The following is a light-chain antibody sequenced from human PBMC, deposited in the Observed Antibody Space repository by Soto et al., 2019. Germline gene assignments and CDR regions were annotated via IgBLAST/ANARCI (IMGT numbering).Light chain of an antibody. CDR3: QQRSNWPPIT. CDR2: DAS. CDR1: QSVNTF. V-gene: IGKV3-11*01. J-gene: IGKJ5*01. Sequence: ESVLTQSPATLSLSPGERATLSCRASQSVNTFLVWYQQRPGQAPRLLIHDASHRAAGIPARFSGSGFGTDFTLTISSLEPEDSAVYYCQQRSNWPPITFGQGTRLEI.